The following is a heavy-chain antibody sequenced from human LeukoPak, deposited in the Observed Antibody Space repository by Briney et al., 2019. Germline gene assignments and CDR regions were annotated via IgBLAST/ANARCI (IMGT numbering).Heavy chain of an antibody. CDR2: MNSNTGNT. Sequence: ASVKVSCKASGYTFINYDIMWVRQTTGQGLEWMGWMNSNTGNTGYAQRFQGRVTMTRDTSMSTAYMDLSSLGSEDTAIYYCTRGRGGIIDRGYMDYWGQGTLVTVSS. D-gene: IGHD1-14*01. CDR3: TRGRGGIIDRGYMDY. V-gene: IGHV1-8*01. CDR1: GYTFINYD. J-gene: IGHJ4*02.